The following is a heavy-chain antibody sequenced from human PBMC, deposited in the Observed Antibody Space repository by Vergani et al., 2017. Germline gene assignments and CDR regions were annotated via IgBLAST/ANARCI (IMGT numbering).Heavy chain of an antibody. CDR2: IWYDGSNK. D-gene: IGHD6-13*01. CDR1: GFTFSSYG. Sequence: QVQLVESGGGVVQPGRSLRLSCAASGFTFSSYGMHWVRQAPGKGLEWVAVIWYDGSNKYYADSVKGRFTISRDNSKNTLYLQMNSLRAEDTAVYYCARPLRQQLVARIAYWGQGTLVTVSS. CDR3: ARPLRQQLVARIAY. J-gene: IGHJ4*02. V-gene: IGHV3-33*01.